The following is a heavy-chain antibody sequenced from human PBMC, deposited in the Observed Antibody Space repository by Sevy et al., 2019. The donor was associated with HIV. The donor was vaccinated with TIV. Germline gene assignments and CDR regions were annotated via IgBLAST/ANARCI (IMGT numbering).Heavy chain of an antibody. D-gene: IGHD6-13*01. J-gene: IGHJ4*02. V-gene: IGHV4-4*07. Sequence: SETLSLTCTVSGGPISSYYWSWIRQPAGKGLEWIGRIYTSGSTNYNPSLKSRVTMSVDTSKNQFSLKLSSVTAADTAVYYCAIGSSWDSPIDYWGQGTLVTVSS. CDR3: AIGSSWDSPIDY. CDR1: GGPISSYY. CDR2: IYTSGST.